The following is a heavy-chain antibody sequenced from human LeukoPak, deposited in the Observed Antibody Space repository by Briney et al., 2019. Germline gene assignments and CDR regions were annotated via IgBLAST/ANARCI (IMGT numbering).Heavy chain of an antibody. CDR3: TRDLGYGNGGNY. D-gene: IGHD5-18*01. V-gene: IGHV1-69*13. Sequence: ASVKVSCKASGGSFSTYAISWVRQAPGQGLEWMGALIPVFDTGTYSQKFQDRLTITADQSTSTVYMELSSLTSEDTAVYYCTRDLGYGNGGNYWGQGTLVTVSS. J-gene: IGHJ4*02. CDR2: LIPVFDTG. CDR1: GGSFSTYA.